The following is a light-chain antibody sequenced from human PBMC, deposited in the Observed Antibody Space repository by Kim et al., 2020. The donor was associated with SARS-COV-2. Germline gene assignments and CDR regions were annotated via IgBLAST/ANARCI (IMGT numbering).Light chain of an antibody. J-gene: IGKJ2*01. Sequence: DIQMTQSPSSLSASVGDRVTITCRASQSISSYLNWYKQKPGKAPKLLIYAASSLQSGVPSRFSGSGSGTDFTLTISSLQPEDFATYYCQQSYSTPMYTLGQGTNLEI. CDR2: AAS. CDR3: QQSYSTPMYT. CDR1: QSISSY. V-gene: IGKV1-39*01.